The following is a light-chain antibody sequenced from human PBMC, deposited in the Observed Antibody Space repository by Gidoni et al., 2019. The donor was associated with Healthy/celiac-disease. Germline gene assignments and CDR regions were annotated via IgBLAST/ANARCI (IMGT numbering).Light chain of an antibody. V-gene: IGKV3-11*01. CDR2: DAS. J-gene: IGKJ4*01. CDR1: QSVSSY. CDR3: QQRSNGPPLT. Sequence: DILLTQSPATLSLSPGERATLSCRASQSVSSYLAWYQQKPGQAPRLLIYDASNRATGIPARFSGSGSGTDFTLTISSIEHEDFAVYYCQQRSNGPPLTCGGGTKVEIK.